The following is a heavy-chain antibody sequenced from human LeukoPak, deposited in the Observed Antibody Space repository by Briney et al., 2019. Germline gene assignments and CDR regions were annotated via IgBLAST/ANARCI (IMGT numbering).Heavy chain of an antibody. J-gene: IGHJ6*02. Sequence: PGGSLRLSCAASGFTFSSYGMHWVRQAPGKGLEWVAVISYDGSNKYYADSVKGRFTISRDNSKNTLYLQMNSLRAEDTAVYYCAKDRRTPSPVVTSLWYYYYGMDVWGQGTTVTAFS. CDR2: ISYDGSNK. D-gene: IGHD4-23*01. CDR1: GFTFSSYG. CDR3: AKDRRTPSPVVTSLWYYYYGMDV. V-gene: IGHV3-30*18.